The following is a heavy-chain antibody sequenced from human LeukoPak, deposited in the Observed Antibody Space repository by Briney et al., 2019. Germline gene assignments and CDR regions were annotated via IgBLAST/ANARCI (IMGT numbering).Heavy chain of an antibody. CDR2: IASDGTI. CDR3: AKDPEILDY. J-gene: IGHJ4*02. CDR1: GFILSTSE. V-gene: IGHV3-48*03. Sequence: QPGGSLRLSCVASGFILSTSEMNWVRQAPGKGLEWVSFIASDGTIYYADSVKGRFTLSRDNAKNSLYLQMNSLRAEDTAVYYCAKDPEILDYWGQGTLVTVSS.